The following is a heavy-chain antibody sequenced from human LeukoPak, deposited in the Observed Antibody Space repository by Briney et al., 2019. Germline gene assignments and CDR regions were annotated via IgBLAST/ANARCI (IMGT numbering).Heavy chain of an antibody. Sequence: ASVKVSCKSSGYTFTRHYMHWVRQAPGQGLEWMGLINPSGNMAWSAQKFQGRVTMTRDMSTTTDYMELSSLRSEDTAVYYCARDRRAAAGNFDYWGQGTLVTVSS. CDR3: ARDRRAAAGNFDY. CDR1: GYTFTRHY. J-gene: IGHJ4*02. CDR2: INPSGNMA. D-gene: IGHD6-13*01. V-gene: IGHV1-46*01.